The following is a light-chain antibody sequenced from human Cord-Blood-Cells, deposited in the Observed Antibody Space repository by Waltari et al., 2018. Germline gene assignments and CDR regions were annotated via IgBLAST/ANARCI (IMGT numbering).Light chain of an antibody. J-gene: IGKJ4*01. CDR2: GAS. V-gene: IGKV3-15*01. CDR1: QSVSSN. Sequence: EIVMTQSPATLSVSPGERATISCRASQSVSSNLAWYPQKPGQAPRLLIYGASTRATGSPARFSGSGSGTEFTLTISSLQSEDFAVYYCQQYNNWPLTFGGGTKVEIK. CDR3: QQYNNWPLT.